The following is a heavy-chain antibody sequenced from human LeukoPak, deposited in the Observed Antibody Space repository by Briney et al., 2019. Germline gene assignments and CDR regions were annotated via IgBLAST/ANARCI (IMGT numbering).Heavy chain of an antibody. D-gene: IGHD3-3*01. CDR1: GGSFSGYY. V-gene: IGHV4-34*01. CDR2: INHSGST. CDR3: ARGGLYYDFWSGYRGNWFDP. J-gene: IGHJ5*02. Sequence: ASETLSLTCAVYGGSFSGYYWSWIRQPPGKGLEWIGEINHSGSTNYNPSLKSRVTISVDTSKNQFSLKLSSVTAADTAVYYCARGGLYYDFWSGYRGNWFDPWGQGTLVTVSS.